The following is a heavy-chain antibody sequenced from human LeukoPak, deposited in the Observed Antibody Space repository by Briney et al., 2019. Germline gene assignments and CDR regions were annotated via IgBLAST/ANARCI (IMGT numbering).Heavy chain of an antibody. J-gene: IGHJ3*02. CDR2: ISYDGSNK. V-gene: IGHV3-30*18. CDR1: GFTFSSYG. CDR3: AKDGGYSYGGAFDI. Sequence: GGSLRLSCAVSGFTFSSYGMHWVPQAPGKGLGWVAVISYDGSNKYYADSVKGRFTISRDNSKNTLYLQMNSLRAEATAVYYCAKDGGYSYGGAFDIWGHGTMVTVSS. D-gene: IGHD5-18*01.